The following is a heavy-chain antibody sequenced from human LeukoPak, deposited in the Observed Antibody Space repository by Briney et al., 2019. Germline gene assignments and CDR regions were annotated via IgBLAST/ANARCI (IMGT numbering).Heavy chain of an antibody. CDR3: AELGITMIGGV. V-gene: IGHV3-48*03. CDR2: VSSSGSTI. J-gene: IGHJ6*04. D-gene: IGHD3-10*02. Sequence: GGSLRLSCAASGFTFSSYEMHWVRQAPGKGLEWVSYVSSSGSTIYYADSVKGRFTISRDNAKNSLYLQMNSLRAEDTAVYYCAELGITMIGGVWGKGTTVTISS. CDR1: GFTFSSYE.